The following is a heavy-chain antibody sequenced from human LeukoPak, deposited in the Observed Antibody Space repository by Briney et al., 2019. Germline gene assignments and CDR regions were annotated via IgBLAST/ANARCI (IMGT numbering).Heavy chain of an antibody. J-gene: IGHJ4*02. Sequence: ASVKVSCKASGYTFTSYYMHWVRQAPGQGLEWMGIINPSGGSTSYAQKFQGRVTMTRDTSTSTVYMELSSLRSEDTAVYYCARDYCSSTSCYWRSFDYWGQGTLVTVSS. CDR2: INPSGGST. CDR3: ARDYCSSTSCYWRSFDY. CDR1: GYTFTSYY. V-gene: IGHV1-46*01. D-gene: IGHD2-2*01.